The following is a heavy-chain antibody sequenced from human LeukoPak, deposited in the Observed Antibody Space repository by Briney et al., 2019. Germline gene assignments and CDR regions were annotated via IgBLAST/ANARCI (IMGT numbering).Heavy chain of an antibody. J-gene: IGHJ6*03. V-gene: IGHV3-11*01. CDR1: GFTFSDYY. D-gene: IGHD1-26*01. Sequence: GGSLRLSCAASGFTFSDYYMTWLRQTPGKGLESLAYISPSSHDIYYADSVKGRFTISRDNARTSLYLQMNSLRAEDTALYYCARGRRSYGYYYYYYMDVWGKGTTVTVSS. CDR3: ARGRRSYGYYYYYYMDV. CDR2: ISPSSHDI.